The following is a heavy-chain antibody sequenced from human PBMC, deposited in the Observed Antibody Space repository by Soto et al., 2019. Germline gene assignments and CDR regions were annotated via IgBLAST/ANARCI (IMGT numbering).Heavy chain of an antibody. Sequence: SETLCLTCSVSGGSTSSNYWSWIRQSPGKGLEWIGFVYYGGTNYNPSFESRVTMSVDTPKKQLSLELSSVTAADTAVYYCVSCRGAYDLEYWGQGTLVTVS. J-gene: IGHJ4*02. CDR2: VYYGGT. CDR3: VSCRGAYDLEY. D-gene: IGHD3-3*01. V-gene: IGHV4-59*01. CDR1: GGSTSSNY.